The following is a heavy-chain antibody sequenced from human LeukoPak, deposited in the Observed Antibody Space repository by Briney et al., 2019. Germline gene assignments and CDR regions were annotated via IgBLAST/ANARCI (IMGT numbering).Heavy chain of an antibody. J-gene: IGHJ3*02. D-gene: IGHD5/OR15-5a*01. Sequence: EASVKVSCKASGGTFSSYAISWVRQAPGQGLEWMGRIIPIFGTANYAQKFQGRVTITTDESTSTAYMELSSLRSEDTAVYYCAIYDGGAFHIWGPGTMVTVSS. CDR2: IIPIFGTA. V-gene: IGHV1-69*05. CDR3: AIYDGGAFHI. CDR1: GGTFSSYA.